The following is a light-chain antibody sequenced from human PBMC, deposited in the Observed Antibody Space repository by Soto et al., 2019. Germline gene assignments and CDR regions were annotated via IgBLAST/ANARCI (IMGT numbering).Light chain of an antibody. CDR2: VGTGGIVG. V-gene: IGLV9-49*01. CDR3: GTDHGSGSNYVYV. CDR1: SGYSNYK. Sequence: QLVLTQPPSASASLGASVTLTCTLSSGYSNYKVDWYQQRPGEGPRFVMRVGTGGIVGSKGEGIPDRFSVLGSGLNRYLTIQNIQEEDESDYHCGTDHGSGSNYVYVFGTGTKVTVL. J-gene: IGLJ1*01.